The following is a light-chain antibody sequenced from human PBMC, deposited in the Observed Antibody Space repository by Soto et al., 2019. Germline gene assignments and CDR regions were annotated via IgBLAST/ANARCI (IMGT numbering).Light chain of an antibody. Sequence: DIQMTQSPSSLAASVGDRVTITCRASQLISSWLVWYQQKPGHAPKLLIYAASNLQSGVPSRFSGSASGTEFTLTISSLQPEDFATYYCQHCDYLPIFGPGTTVDFK. CDR3: QHCDYLPI. V-gene: IGKV1-12*01. CDR2: AAS. CDR1: QLISSW. J-gene: IGKJ3*01.